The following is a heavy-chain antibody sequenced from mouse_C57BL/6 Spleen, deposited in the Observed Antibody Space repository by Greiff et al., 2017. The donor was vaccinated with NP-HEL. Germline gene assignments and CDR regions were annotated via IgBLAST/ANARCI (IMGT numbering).Heavy chain of an antibody. V-gene: IGHV5-4*01. Sequence: EVQGVESGGGLVKPGGSLKLSCAASGFTFSSYAMSWVRQTPEKRLEWVATISDGGSYTYYPDNVKGRFTISRDNAKNNLYLQMSHMKSEDTAMYYCARDQDDGYDRFAYWGQGTLVTVSA. J-gene: IGHJ3*01. D-gene: IGHD2-2*01. CDR2: ISDGGSYT. CDR3: ARDQDDGYDRFAY. CDR1: GFTFSSYA.